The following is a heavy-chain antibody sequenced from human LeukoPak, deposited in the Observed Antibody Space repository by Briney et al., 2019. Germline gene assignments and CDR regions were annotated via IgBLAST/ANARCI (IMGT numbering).Heavy chain of an antibody. CDR1: GGSFSGYY. CDR2: INHSGST. CDR3: ARAPGLSRSYKFDY. V-gene: IGHV4-34*01. J-gene: IGHJ4*02. D-gene: IGHD6-13*01. Sequence: SETLSLTCAVYGGSFSGYYWSWIRQPPGKGLEWIGEINHSGSTNYNPSLKSRVTISVDTSKNQFSLKLSSVTAADTAVYYCARAPGLSRSYKFDYWGQGTLVTVSS.